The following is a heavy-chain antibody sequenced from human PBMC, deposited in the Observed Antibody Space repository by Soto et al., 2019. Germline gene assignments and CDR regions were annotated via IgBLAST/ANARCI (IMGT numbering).Heavy chain of an antibody. J-gene: IGHJ5*02. Sequence: SETLSLTCAIYGSSFSGYYWGWIRQPPGRGLEWIGEINHSGNTNYNPSLKSRVTISADTSKNQFSLKLTSVTAADTAVYYCARHGSLHYNWFDPWGQGTLVTVSS. CDR3: ARHGSLHYNWFDP. CDR1: GSSFSGYY. V-gene: IGHV4-34*01. CDR2: INHSGNT. D-gene: IGHD1-26*01.